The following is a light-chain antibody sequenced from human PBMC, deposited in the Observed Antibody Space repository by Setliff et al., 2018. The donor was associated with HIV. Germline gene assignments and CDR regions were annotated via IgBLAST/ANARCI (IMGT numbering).Light chain of an antibody. CDR1: SGDVGTYNY. Sequence: QSVLTQPASVSGSPGQSITFSCTGTSGDVGTYNYVTWYQHHPGKAPKLLIYEVSSRPSGVSNRFSGSKSGNTASLTIFGLQAGDEADYYCASYTTTNTWVFGGGTK. V-gene: IGLV2-14*01. CDR3: ASYTTTNTWV. CDR2: EVS. J-gene: IGLJ3*02.